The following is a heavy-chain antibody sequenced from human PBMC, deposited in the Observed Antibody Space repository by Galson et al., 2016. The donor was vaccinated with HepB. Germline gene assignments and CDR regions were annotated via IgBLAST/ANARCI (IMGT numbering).Heavy chain of an antibody. CDR2: INSGSTSI. CDR1: GFSFSGLS. J-gene: IGHJ6*02. D-gene: IGHD2-15*01. V-gene: IGHV3-21*01. CDR3: SLGPDIGVVVAALYGMDV. Sequence: SLRLSCAASGFSFSGLSLNWVRQAPGKGLEWVSSINSGSTSIYYTDSVKGRFTTSRDNAKNSLSLQMNSLRVEDTAVYYCSLGPDIGVVVAALYGMDVWGQGTTVTVSS.